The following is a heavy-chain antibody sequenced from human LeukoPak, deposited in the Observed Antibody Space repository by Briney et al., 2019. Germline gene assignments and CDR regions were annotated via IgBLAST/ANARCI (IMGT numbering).Heavy chain of an antibody. J-gene: IGHJ4*02. Sequence: SGTLSLTCGVSGGSVINTNWWSWVRQPPGKGLEWIGEVHLDGRTNYNPSLESRLTMSVDVSENQVSLKLTSVTAADTAVYYCAREGGFYRPLDYSGQGTLVTVSS. V-gene: IGHV4-4*02. CDR3: AREGGFYRPLDY. CDR1: GGSVINTNW. CDR2: VHLDGRT. D-gene: IGHD3-3*01.